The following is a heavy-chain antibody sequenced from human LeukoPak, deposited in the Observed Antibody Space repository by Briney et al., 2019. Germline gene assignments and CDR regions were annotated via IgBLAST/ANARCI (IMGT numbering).Heavy chain of an antibody. CDR1: GFTFSSYS. Sequence: PGGSLRLSCAASGFTFSSYSMNWVRQAPGKGLEWVSYISGGSTTIYYADSVKGRFTISRDNAKNSLFLQMNSQRAEDTAVYYCARSFPTRAFDIWGQGTMVTVSS. CDR3: ARSFPTRAFDI. J-gene: IGHJ3*02. V-gene: IGHV3-48*01. CDR2: ISGGSTTI.